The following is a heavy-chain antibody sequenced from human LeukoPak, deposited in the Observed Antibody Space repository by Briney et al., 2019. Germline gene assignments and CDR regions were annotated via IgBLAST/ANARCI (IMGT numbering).Heavy chain of an antibody. CDR2: ISGTGGST. CDR1: GLTFSNYA. Sequence: PGGSLRLSCAASGLTFSNYAMSWVRQAPGKGLEWVAGISGTGGSTHYADSVKGRFTISRDNSKNTVYLQMNSLRAEDTALYYCARQYCSGGDCYFFDWGQGTLVTVSS. J-gene: IGHJ4*02. V-gene: IGHV3-23*01. CDR3: ARQYCSGGDCYFFD. D-gene: IGHD2-15*01.